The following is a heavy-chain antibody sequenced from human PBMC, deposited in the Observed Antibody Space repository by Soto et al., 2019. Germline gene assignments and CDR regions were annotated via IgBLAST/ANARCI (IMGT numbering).Heavy chain of an antibody. Sequence: SETLSLSRAVYGVSVSVDYWIWGRQPPGTGLGWIGEINHSGSTNYNPSLKSRVTISVDTSKNQFSLKLSSVTAADTAVYYCALRLPLGMDVWGQGTTVT. V-gene: IGHV4-34*01. J-gene: IGHJ6*02. CDR2: INHSGST. CDR1: GVSVSVDY. D-gene: IGHD2-15*01. CDR3: ALRLPLGMDV.